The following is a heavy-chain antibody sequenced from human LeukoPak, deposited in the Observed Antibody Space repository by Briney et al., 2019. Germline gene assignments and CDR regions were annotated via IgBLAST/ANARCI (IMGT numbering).Heavy chain of an antibody. J-gene: IGHJ6*03. D-gene: IGHD4-23*01. V-gene: IGHV1-2*02. CDR3: ARGTLNSGGNPWGYYYYYMDV. Sequence: ASVKVSCKASGYTSTGYYMHWVRQAPGQGLEWMGWINPNSGGTNYAQKFQGRVTMTRDTSISTAYMELSRLRSDDTAVYYCARGTLNSGGNPWGYYYYYMDVWGKGTTVTVSS. CDR2: INPNSGGT. CDR1: GYTSTGYY.